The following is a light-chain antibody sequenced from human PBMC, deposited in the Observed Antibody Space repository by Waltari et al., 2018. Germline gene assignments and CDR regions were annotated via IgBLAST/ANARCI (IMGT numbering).Light chain of an antibody. CDR3: QKYDSAPLT. V-gene: IGKV1-27*01. Sequence: DMQMTQSPSSLSVSVGDRVTITCRASQDSSNFLAWYQQKPGKVPKFLIYGASSLQSGVPSRFSGSGSGTDFTLTINSLHPEDVGVYYCQKYDSAPLTFGGGTRVDIK. J-gene: IGKJ4*01. CDR1: QDSSNF. CDR2: GAS.